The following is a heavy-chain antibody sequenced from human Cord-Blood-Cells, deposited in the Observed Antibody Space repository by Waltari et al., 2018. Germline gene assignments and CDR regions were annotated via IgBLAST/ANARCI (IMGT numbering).Heavy chain of an antibody. CDR2: MNPNGGGT. CDR3: AREPGGKGGDY. V-gene: IGHV1-2*02. Sequence: QVQLVQSGAEVKKPGASVKVAGNASGYTFTGYNMHRVRQAPGQGLEWMGWMNPNGGGTNYAQKFQGRVTRTRDTSISTAYMEMSRLRSDDTAVYYCAREPGGKGGDYWGQGTLVTVSS. CDR1: GYTFTGYN. D-gene: IGHD3-16*01. J-gene: IGHJ4*02.